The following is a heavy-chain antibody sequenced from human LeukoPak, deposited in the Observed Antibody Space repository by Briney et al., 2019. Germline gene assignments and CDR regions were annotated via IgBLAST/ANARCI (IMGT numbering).Heavy chain of an antibody. Sequence: PGGSLRLSCAASGFTFNNYDMSWVRQAPGKGLEWVSPISDSRSSTYYADSIKGRFTISRDNSKNTLYLQMNSLRAEDADVYYCAKAGAVGYYFDYWGQGTLVTVSS. J-gene: IGHJ4*02. V-gene: IGHV3-23*01. D-gene: IGHD3-10*01. CDR1: GFTFNNYD. CDR2: ISDSRSST. CDR3: AKAGAVGYYFDY.